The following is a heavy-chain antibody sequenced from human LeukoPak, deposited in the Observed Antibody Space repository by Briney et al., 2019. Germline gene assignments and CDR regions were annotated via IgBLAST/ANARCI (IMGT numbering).Heavy chain of an antibody. V-gene: IGHV1-18*01. CDR3: ARLAYYYDSSGAESDAFDI. D-gene: IGHD3-22*01. Sequence: ASVKVSCKASGYTFTSYGISWVRQAPGQGLEWMGWISAYNGNTNYAQKLQGRVTMTTDTSTSTAYMELRSLRSDDTAVYYCARLAYYYDSSGAESDAFDIWGQGTMVTVSS. J-gene: IGHJ3*02. CDR1: GYTFTSYG. CDR2: ISAYNGNT.